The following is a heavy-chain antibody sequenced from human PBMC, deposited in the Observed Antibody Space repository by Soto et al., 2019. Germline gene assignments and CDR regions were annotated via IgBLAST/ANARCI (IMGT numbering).Heavy chain of an antibody. CDR1: GGSISSSNW. CDR2: IYHSGST. CDR3: ARVAVAGTRVDY. J-gene: IGHJ4*02. V-gene: IGHV4-4*02. Sequence: PSETLSLTCAVSGGSISSSNWWSWVRQPPGKGLEWIGAIYHSGSTNYNPSLKGRVTISVDKSKNQFSLKLSSVTAADTAVYYCARVAVAGTRVDYWGQGTLVTVSS. D-gene: IGHD6-19*01.